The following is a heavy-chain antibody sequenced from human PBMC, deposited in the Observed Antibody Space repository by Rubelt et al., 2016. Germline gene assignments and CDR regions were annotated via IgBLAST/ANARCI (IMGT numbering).Heavy chain of an antibody. D-gene: IGHD3-22*01. J-gene: IGHJ4*02. CDR2: ISYDGSNK. CDR3: ARDSGIYDSSGNYID. Sequence: VQLVESGGGVVQPGRSIRLSGAASGFTFSSYAMHWVRQAPGMGLEWVAVISYDGSNKYYADSVKCRFTISRDNSKNTRYLQMNSLRAEDTAVYYCARDSGIYDSSGNYIDWGQGTLVTVSS. CDR1: GFTFSSYA. V-gene: IGHV3-30*04.